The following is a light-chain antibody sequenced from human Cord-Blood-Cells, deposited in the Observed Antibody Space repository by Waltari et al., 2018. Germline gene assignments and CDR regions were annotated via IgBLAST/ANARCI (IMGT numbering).Light chain of an antibody. J-gene: IGKJ1*01. CDR1: QSVLHRNGYNY. CDR3: MQALQTRT. CDR2: LGS. V-gene: IGKV2-28*01. Sequence: DIVMTQSLLSLPVTPGEPSSIAFRYSQSVLHRNGYNYLDWYLQKAGQSPQLLIYLGSNRASGVPDRFSGSGSGTDFTLKISRVEAEDVGVYYCMQALQTRTFG.